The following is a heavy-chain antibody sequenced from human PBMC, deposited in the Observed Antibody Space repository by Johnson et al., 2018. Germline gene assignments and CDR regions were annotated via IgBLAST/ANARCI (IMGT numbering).Heavy chain of an antibody. CDR2: INPSGGST. Sequence: QVQLVQSGAEVKKXGASXKVXCKASGYTFTSYYMHWVRQAPGQGLEWMGIINPSGGSTSYAQKFQGRVTMTRDTSTSTVYMELNSLRAEDTAVYYCAKFGGGRSNWNYVLDAFDIWGQGTMVTVSS. CDR3: AKFGGGRSNWNYVLDAFDI. J-gene: IGHJ3*02. D-gene: IGHD1-7*01. CDR1: GYTFTSYY. V-gene: IGHV1-46*01.